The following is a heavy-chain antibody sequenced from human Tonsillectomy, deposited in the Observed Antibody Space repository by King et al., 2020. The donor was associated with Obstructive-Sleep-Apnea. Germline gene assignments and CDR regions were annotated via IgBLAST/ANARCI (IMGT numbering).Heavy chain of an antibody. J-gene: IGHJ4*02. CDR3: AKFWSGYTSMSYFDY. Sequence: VQLVESGGGVVQPGGSLRLSCAASGFTFSSYAMSWVRQDPGKGLEWVSAISGSGGSTYYADSVKGRFTISRDNSKNTLYLQMNSLRAEDTAVYYCAKFWSGYTSMSYFDYWGPGTLVTVSS. D-gene: IGHD3-3*01. V-gene: IGHV3-23*04. CDR1: GFTFSSYA. CDR2: ISGSGGST.